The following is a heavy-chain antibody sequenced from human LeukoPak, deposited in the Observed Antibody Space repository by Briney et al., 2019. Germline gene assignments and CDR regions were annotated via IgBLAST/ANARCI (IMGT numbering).Heavy chain of an antibody. CDR3: ARARGYLGYCSSTSCSTLDY. D-gene: IGHD2-2*01. CDR2: IYYSGST. Sequence: SETLSLTCTVSGGSISSSGYYWSWIRQHPGKGLEWIGYIYYSGSTYYNPSLKSRVTISVDTSKNQFSLKLSSVTAADTAVYYCARARGYLGYCSSTSCSTLDYWGQGTLVTVSS. J-gene: IGHJ4*02. V-gene: IGHV4-31*03. CDR1: GGSISSSGYY.